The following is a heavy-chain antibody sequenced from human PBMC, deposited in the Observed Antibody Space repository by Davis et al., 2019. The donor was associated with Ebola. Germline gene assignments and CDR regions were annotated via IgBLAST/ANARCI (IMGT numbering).Heavy chain of an antibody. D-gene: IGHD3-3*01. CDR3: ARVGSGSLYYYYGMDV. V-gene: IGHV4-59*01. CDR2: IYYSGST. J-gene: IGHJ6*02. CDR1: GGSLSGFY. Sequence: GSLRLSCDVHGGSLSGFYWSWIRQPPGKGLEWIGYIYYSGSTNYNPSLKSRVTISVDTSKNQFSLKLSSVTAADTAVYYCARVGSGSLYYYYGMDVWGQGTTVTVSS.